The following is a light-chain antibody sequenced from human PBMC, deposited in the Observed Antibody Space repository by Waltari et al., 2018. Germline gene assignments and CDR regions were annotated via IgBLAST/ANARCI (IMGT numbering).Light chain of an antibody. Sequence: QSALTQPASVSGSPGQPLPISCTGTSSDVGGYNSVSWYQQHPGKAPQLIIYEVSNRPSGVSIRFSGSKSGNTASLTISGLQAEDEGDYYCSSYTSSSTPYVFGTGTKVTVL. J-gene: IGLJ1*01. CDR2: EVS. CDR1: SSDVGGYNS. V-gene: IGLV2-14*01. CDR3: SSYTSSSTPYV.